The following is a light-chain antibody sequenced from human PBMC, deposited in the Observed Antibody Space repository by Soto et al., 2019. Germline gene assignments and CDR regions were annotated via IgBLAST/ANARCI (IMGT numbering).Light chain of an antibody. CDR2: AAS. V-gene: IGKV1-39*01. Sequence: DIQMTQSPSSLSVSVGDRVTITCRASPSIGGFLNWYQQNLGKAPKLLIYAASSLQSGVPSRFSGSGSGTDFTLTISSLQPEDFATYYCQQSYSTPLTFGGGTKVEI. J-gene: IGKJ4*01. CDR3: QQSYSTPLT. CDR1: PSIGGF.